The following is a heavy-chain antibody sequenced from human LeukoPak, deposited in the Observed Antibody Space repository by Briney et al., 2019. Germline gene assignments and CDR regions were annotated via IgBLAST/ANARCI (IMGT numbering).Heavy chain of an antibody. J-gene: IGHJ4*02. V-gene: IGHV4-34*01. CDR3: ARVMGSSRGMTDY. D-gene: IGHD2-15*01. CDR1: GFTFSSYA. Sequence: GSLRLSCAASGFTFSSYAMSWLRQPPGKGLEWIGEINHSGSTNYNPSLESRVTISVDTSKNQFSLKLSSVTAADTAVYYCARVMGSSRGMTDYWGQGTLVTVSS. CDR2: INHSGST.